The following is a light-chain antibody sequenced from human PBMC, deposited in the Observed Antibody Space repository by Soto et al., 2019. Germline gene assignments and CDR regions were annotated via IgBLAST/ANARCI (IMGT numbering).Light chain of an antibody. J-gene: IGLJ1*01. CDR3: CSYAGSSTPFV. V-gene: IGLV2-23*02. CDR2: EVS. CDR1: SSDVGSYNL. Sequence: QSVLTQPASVSGSTGQSITISCTGTSSDVGSYNLVSWYQQHPGKAPKLMIYEVSKRPSGVSNRFSGSKSGNTASPTISGLQAEDEADYYCCSYAGSSTPFVFGTGTKLTVL.